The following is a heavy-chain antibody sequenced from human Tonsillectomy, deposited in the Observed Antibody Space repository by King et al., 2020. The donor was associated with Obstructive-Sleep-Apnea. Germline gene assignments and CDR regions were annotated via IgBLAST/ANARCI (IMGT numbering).Heavy chain of an antibody. V-gene: IGHV4-31*03. CDR3: ARRGSGSYYYGMDV. CDR1: GGSISSGGYY. J-gene: IGHJ6*02. CDR2: IYYSGST. Sequence: VPLQESGPGLVKPSQTLSLTCTVSGGSISSGGYYWSWIRQHPGKGLEWIGYIYYSGSTYYNPSLKSRVTISVDTSKNQFSLKLSSVTAADTAVYYCARRGSGSYYYGMDVWGQGTTVTVSS. D-gene: IGHD3-10*01.